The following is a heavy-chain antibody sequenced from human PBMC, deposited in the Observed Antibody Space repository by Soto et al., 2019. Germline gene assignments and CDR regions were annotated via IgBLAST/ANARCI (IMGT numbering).Heavy chain of an antibody. CDR2: INAGNGNT. D-gene: IGHD2-15*01. J-gene: IGHJ3*02. CDR1: GYTFTSYA. Sequence: ASVKVSCKASGYTFTSYAMHWVRQAPGQRLEWMGWINAGNGNTKYSQKFQGRVTITRDTSASTAYMELSSLRSEDTAVYYCARGFFYCSYGRCYEAFDIWGQGTMVTVSS. V-gene: IGHV1-3*01. CDR3: ARGFFYCSYGRCYEAFDI.